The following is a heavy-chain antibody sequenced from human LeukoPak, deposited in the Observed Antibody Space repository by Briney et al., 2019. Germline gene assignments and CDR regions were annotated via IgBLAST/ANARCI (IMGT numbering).Heavy chain of an antibody. J-gene: IGHJ4*02. CDR1: GGSISSGDYY. D-gene: IGHD2-15*01. CDR2: IYYSGST. Sequence: SETLSLTCTVSGGSISSGDYYWSWIRQPPGKGLEWIGYIYYSGSTYYNPSLKSRVTISVDTSKNQFSLKLSSVTAADTAVYYCARIPYCSGGSCYALEYYFDYWGQGTLVTVSS. CDR3: ARIPYCSGGSCYALEYYFDY. V-gene: IGHV4-30-4*01.